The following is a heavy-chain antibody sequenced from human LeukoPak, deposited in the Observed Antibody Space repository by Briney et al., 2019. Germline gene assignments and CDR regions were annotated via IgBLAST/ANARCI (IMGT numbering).Heavy chain of an antibody. V-gene: IGHV4-4*02. CDR2: SYHSGST. CDR3: TRDSSPGPQYL. Sequence: PSETLSLTCAVSGGSITSSKWWTWVRQPPGKGLEWIGESYHSGSTNYNPSLNSRVTISADTSKNQFSLKLTSVSAADTAIYYCTRDSSPGPQYLWGQGTLVTVSS. CDR1: GGSITSSKW. D-gene: IGHD4-11*01. J-gene: IGHJ4*02.